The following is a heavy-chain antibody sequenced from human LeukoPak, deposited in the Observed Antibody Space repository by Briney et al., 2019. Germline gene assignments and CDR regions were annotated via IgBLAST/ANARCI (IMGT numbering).Heavy chain of an antibody. Sequence: SGTLSLTCGVSGGSIRSTNWWTWVRQPPGEGLEWIGEVHRSGRTNYNPSLESRVTMSVDMSENHISLKLTSVTAADTVVYYCAREGGPYRPLDYSGQGTLVTVSS. CDR1: GGSIRSTNW. CDR2: VHRSGRT. CDR3: AREGGPYRPLDY. V-gene: IGHV4-4*02. J-gene: IGHJ4*02.